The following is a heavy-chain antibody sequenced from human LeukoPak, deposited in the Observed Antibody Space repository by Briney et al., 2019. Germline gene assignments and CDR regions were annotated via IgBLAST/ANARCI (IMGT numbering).Heavy chain of an antibody. V-gene: IGHV1-2*02. Sequence: ASVKVSCXASGYTLTAYYMHWVRQAPGQGLGWMGWINPNSGDTEYAHKFQGRVTMTRDTSINTAYMELTSLRSDDTAVYYCASVGERAIAALWSYWGQGTPVTVSS. CDR1: GYTLTAYY. D-gene: IGHD5-12*01. CDR3: ASVGERAIAALWSY. CDR2: INPNSGDT. J-gene: IGHJ4*02.